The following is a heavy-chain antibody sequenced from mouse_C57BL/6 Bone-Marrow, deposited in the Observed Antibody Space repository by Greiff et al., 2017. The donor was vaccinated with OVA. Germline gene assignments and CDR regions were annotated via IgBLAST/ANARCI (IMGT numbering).Heavy chain of an antibody. J-gene: IGHJ4*01. Sequence: QVQLQQSGAELAKPGASVKLSCKASGYTFTSYWMHWVKQRPGQGLEWIGYINPSSGYTNYNQKFKNKATLTADKSSSTAYMQLSSLTYEDSAVDYGARCAWDEVAMDYWGQGTAVTVS. CDR3: ARCAWDEVAMDY. D-gene: IGHD4-1*01. V-gene: IGHV1-7*01. CDR1: GYTFTSYW. CDR2: INPSSGYT.